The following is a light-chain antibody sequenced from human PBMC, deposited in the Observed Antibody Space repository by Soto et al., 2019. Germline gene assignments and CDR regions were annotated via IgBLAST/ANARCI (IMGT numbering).Light chain of an antibody. CDR1: QSVDSK. CDR3: QQYNNWPRT. J-gene: IGKJ1*01. V-gene: IGKV3-15*01. CDR2: GAS. Sequence: EIVMTQSPATLSVSPGERATLSCRASQSVDSKLAWYQQKPGQAPRLLIYGASTRATGIPARFSGSGSGTEFTLTISSLQSKDFAVYYCQQYNNWPRTFGQGTKVEIK.